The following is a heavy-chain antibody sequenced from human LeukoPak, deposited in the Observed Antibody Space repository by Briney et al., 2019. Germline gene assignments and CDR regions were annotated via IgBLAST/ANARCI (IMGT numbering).Heavy chain of an antibody. CDR2: INPNSGGT. CDR3: ARESLWFGEIGAFDI. CDR1: GYTFTGYY. D-gene: IGHD3-10*01. V-gene: IGHV1-2*02. J-gene: IGHJ3*02. Sequence: ASVKVSCKASGYTFTGYYMHWVRQAPGQGLEWMGWINPNSGGTNYAQKFQGRVTLTRDTSISTAYMELSRLRSDDTAVYYCARESLWFGEIGAFDIWVQGTMVTVSS.